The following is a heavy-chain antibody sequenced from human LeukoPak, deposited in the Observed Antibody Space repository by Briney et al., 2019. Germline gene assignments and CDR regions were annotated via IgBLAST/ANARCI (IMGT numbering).Heavy chain of an antibody. D-gene: IGHD6-19*01. Sequence: ASVKVSCEASGYNFVGYYIHWVRQAPGQGLEWMGRINPNSGGTNYAQKFQGRVTMTKDTSISTAYMDLSRLTSDDTAVYYCASLTIGWYSSDYFQQWGQGTLATVSS. V-gene: IGHV1-2*06. CDR1: GYNFVGYY. J-gene: IGHJ1*01. CDR2: INPNSGGT. CDR3: ASLTIGWYSSDYFQQ.